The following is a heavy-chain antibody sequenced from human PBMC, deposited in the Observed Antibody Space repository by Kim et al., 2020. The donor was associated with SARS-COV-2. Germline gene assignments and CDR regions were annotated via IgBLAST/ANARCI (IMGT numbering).Heavy chain of an antibody. J-gene: IGHJ6*02. Sequence: GGSLRLSCAASGFTFSSYWMHWVRQAPGKGLVWVSRISSDGSSTSYADSVKGRFTISRDNAKNTLYLQMNSRRAEDTAVYYCASQAYLSGMDVWGQGTTVTVSS. CDR2: ISSDGSST. V-gene: IGHV3-74*01. CDR3: ASQAYLSGMDV. D-gene: IGHD2-2*01. CDR1: GFTFSSYW.